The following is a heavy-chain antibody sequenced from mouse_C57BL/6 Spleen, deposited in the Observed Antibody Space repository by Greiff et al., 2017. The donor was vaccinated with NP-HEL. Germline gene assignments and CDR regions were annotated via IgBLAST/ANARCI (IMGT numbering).Heavy chain of an antibody. Sequence: VQLQQPGPELVKPGASVKISCKASGYAFSSSWMNWVKQRPGKGLEWIGRIYPGDGDTNYNGKFKGKATLTADKSSSTAYMQLSSLTSEDSAVYFCARELTAFDYWGQGTTLTVSS. CDR1: GYAFSSSW. CDR3: ARELTAFDY. V-gene: IGHV1-82*01. CDR2: IYPGDGDT. D-gene: IGHD4-1*01. J-gene: IGHJ2*01.